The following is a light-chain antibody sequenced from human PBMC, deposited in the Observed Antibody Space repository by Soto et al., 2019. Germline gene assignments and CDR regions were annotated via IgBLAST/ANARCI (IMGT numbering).Light chain of an antibody. J-gene: IGKJ1*01. Sequence: DIQMTQSPSSLSVSVGDRVTITCRASQSISSYLNWYQQKPGKAPKLLIYAASSLQSGVPSRFSGSGSGTDFTLTISSLQPEDFATYYCQQKETFGQGTKVEIK. CDR2: AAS. CDR3: QQKET. V-gene: IGKV1-39*01. CDR1: QSISSY.